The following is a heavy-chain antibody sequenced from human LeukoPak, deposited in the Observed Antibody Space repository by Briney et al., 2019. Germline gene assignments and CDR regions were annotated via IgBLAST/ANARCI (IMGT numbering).Heavy chain of an antibody. V-gene: IGHV3-53*01. J-gene: IGHJ3*02. CDR1: GFTVSNNY. D-gene: IGHD2-15*01. Sequence: PGGSLRLSCEVSGFTVSNNYMSWVRQAPGKGLEWVSIIHSGGNTYYADSVKGRVIISRDNSKNTLYLEMKSLRAEDTALYFCAQDGYCRSAHCYTGAIEMWGQGTMVTVS. CDR3: AQDGYCRSAHCYTGAIEM. CDR2: IHSGGNT.